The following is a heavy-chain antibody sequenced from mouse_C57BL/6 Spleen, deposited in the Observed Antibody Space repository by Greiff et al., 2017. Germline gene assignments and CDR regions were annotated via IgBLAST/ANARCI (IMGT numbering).Heavy chain of an antibody. CDR3: VRETTVVGFDY. CDR2: IRSKSSNYET. CDR1: GFNFNPYS. V-gene: IGHV10-3*01. Sequence: EVKLQESGGGFVQPKGSFKLSCAASGFNFNPYSMHLVRPATGKGLEWVARIRSKSSNYETYYADSVKDRFTISRDDSQSMLYLQMSNLKTEDTAMYYCVRETTVVGFDYWGQGTTLTVSS. J-gene: IGHJ2*01. D-gene: IGHD1-1*01.